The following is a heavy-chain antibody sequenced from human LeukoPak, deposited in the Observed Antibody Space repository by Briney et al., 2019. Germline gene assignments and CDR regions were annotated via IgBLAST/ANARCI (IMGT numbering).Heavy chain of an antibody. Sequence: ASVKVSCKASGYTFRNFGISWERQAPGLGLEWMGWISGYSGNTNYAQKFQGRVTMTTDTSTYTAYLELRSLRSDDTALYYCAREGIHDNYFDHWGQGTLVTVSS. CDR3: AREGIHDNYFDH. V-gene: IGHV1-18*01. CDR2: ISGYSGNT. D-gene: IGHD1-1*01. CDR1: GYTFRNFG. J-gene: IGHJ4*02.